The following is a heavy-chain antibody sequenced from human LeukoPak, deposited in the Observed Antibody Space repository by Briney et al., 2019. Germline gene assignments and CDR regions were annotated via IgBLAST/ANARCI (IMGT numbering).Heavy chain of an antibody. J-gene: IGHJ4*02. V-gene: IGHV3-48*01. CDR3: ARMSSSRLPGY. D-gene: IGHD2-2*01. Sequence: GGSLRLPCAASGFTFSNHSMNWVRQAPGKGLEWISYISSSSSARYYAGSVKGRFTISRDDASNSLYLQMNSLRAEDTAIYYCARMSSSRLPGYWGQGALVTVSS. CDR2: ISSSSSAR. CDR1: GFTFSNHS.